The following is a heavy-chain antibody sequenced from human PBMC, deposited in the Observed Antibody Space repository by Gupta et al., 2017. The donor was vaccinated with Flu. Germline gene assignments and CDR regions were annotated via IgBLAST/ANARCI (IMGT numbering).Heavy chain of an antibody. CDR1: GFSFSSYG. Sequence: QVQLVESGGGVVQPGRSLRLSCAASGFSFSSYGMHWVRQAPGKGLEWVAVISKDGSNQYYADSVKGRFSIFRDNSKNTLNLQMECLRGDDTAVYYCAKDHHSGTYPAGFDYWGQGTPVTVSS. V-gene: IGHV3-30*18. CDR3: AKDHHSGTYPAGFDY. CDR2: ISKDGSNQ. J-gene: IGHJ4*02. D-gene: IGHD1-26*01.